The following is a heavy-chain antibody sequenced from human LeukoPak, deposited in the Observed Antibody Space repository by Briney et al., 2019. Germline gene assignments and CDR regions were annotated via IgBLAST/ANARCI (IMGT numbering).Heavy chain of an antibody. J-gene: IGHJ5*02. Sequence: GGSLRLSCAASGFTFSSYSMNWVRQAPGKGLEWVSSISSSSSYIYYADSVKGRFTISRDNAKNSLYLQLNSLRDEDTAVYYCARGEDAALVTGGYNWFDPWGQGTLVTVSS. CDR3: ARGEDAALVTGGYNWFDP. D-gene: IGHD1-1*01. V-gene: IGHV3-21*01. CDR2: ISSSSSYI. CDR1: GFTFSSYS.